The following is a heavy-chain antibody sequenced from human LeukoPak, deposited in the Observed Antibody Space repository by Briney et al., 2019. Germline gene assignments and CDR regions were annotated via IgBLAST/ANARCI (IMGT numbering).Heavy chain of an antibody. D-gene: IGHD1-1*01. CDR1: GFKFDDYG. J-gene: IGHJ4*02. Sequence: GGSLRLSCAASGFKFDDYGMSWVRQAPGKGLEWVSSITWNGGSAAYADSVEGRFTVSRDNAKKSLYLQMNSLRAEDTALYYFATYPYKSEHLTPYYLDSWGQETLVTSPQ. CDR3: ATYPYKSEHLTPYYLDS. V-gene: IGHV3-20*04. CDR2: ITWNGGSA.